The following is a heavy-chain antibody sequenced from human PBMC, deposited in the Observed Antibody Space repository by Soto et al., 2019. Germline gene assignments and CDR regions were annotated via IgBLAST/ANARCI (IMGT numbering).Heavy chain of an antibody. CDR1: GFTFSSYS. V-gene: IGHV3-21*01. CDR2: ISSSSSYI. D-gene: IGHD3-22*01. CDR3: ARDYYDSPENNEYFQH. Sequence: EVQLVESGGGLVKPGGSLRLSCAASGFTFSSYSMNWVRQAPGKGLEWVSSISSSSSYIYYADSVKGRFTISRDNAKNSLYLQMNSLRAEDTAVYYCARDYYDSPENNEYFQHWGQGTLVTVSS. J-gene: IGHJ1*01.